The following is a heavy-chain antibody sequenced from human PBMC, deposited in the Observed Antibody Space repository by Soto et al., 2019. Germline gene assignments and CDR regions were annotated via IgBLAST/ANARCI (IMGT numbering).Heavy chain of an antibody. CDR1: GYSFTSYW. Sequence: PGESLKISCKGSGYSFTSYWIGWVRQMPGKGLEWMGIIYPGDSDTRYSPSFQGQVTISADKSISTAYLQWSSLKASDTAMYYCARHGSAGGYSSYDVSWGQGTLVTVSS. V-gene: IGHV5-51*01. CDR2: IYPGDSDT. CDR3: ARHGSAGGYSSYDVS. J-gene: IGHJ5*02. D-gene: IGHD5-12*01.